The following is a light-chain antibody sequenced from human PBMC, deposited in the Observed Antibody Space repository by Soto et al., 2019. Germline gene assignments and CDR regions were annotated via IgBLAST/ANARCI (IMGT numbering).Light chain of an antibody. CDR1: QALSKY. CDR3: QQLSRYPLT. Sequence: DIPLTQSPSVLSASVGDTVTITCRASQALSKYLAWYQQKPGKAPDLLIYSASTLQSGVPSRFSGSGSETEFSLTIRALQPEDFATYYCQQLSRYPLTFGGGTKVDIK. J-gene: IGKJ4*01. V-gene: IGKV1-9*01. CDR2: SAS.